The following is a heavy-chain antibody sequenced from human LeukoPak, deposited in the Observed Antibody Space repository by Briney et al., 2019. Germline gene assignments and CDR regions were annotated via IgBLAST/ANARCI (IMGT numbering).Heavy chain of an antibody. CDR3: ARVVGSGWYELDY. CDR1: GGSISSYY. V-gene: IGHV4-59*08. Sequence: PSETLSLTCTVSGGSISSYYWSWIRQPPGKGLEWMGDIHYSGSTNYNPSLKSRVTISVDTSKNQFSLKLSSVTGADTAVYYCARVVGSGWYELDYWGQGTLVTVSS. J-gene: IGHJ4*02. D-gene: IGHD6-19*01. CDR2: IHYSGST.